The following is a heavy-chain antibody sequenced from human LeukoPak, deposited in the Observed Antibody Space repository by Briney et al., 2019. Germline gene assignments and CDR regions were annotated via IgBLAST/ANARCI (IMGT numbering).Heavy chain of an antibody. Sequence: SETLSLTCTVSGGSISSYYWSWIRQPPGKGLEWIGYIYYSGSTNYNPSLKSRVTISVDTSKNQFSLKLSSVTAADTAVYYCAREGPHYYDSSGYPPNAFDIWGQGTMVTVSS. CDR1: GGSISSYY. CDR3: AREGPHYYDSSGYPPNAFDI. D-gene: IGHD3-22*01. V-gene: IGHV4-59*12. CDR2: IYYSGST. J-gene: IGHJ3*02.